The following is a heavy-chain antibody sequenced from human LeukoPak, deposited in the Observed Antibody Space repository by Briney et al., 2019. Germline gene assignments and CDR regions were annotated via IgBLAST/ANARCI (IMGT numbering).Heavy chain of an antibody. J-gene: IGHJ4*02. CDR2: IYLDDNE. Sequence: SGPTLVKPTQTLTLTCTFSGFSLSTSGVAVGWIRQPPGKALEWLALIYLDDNERYRPSLKSRLTITKDTSKNQVVLTMTNMDPVDTATYYCARGPVFDYWGQGTLVTVSS. CDR1: GFSLSTSGVA. CDR3: ARGPVFDY. V-gene: IGHV2-5*02.